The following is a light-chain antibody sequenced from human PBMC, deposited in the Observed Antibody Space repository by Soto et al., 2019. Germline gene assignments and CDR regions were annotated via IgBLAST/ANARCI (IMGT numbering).Light chain of an antibody. CDR1: QSISSW. Sequence: DIQMTQSPSTLSASVGDRVTITCRASQSISSWLAWYQQKPRKAPKLLIYKASSLESGVPSRFSGSGSGTEFILTISSLQPDDFATYYCQQYNSYSRTFGQGTKVDIK. V-gene: IGKV1-5*03. CDR2: KAS. J-gene: IGKJ1*01. CDR3: QQYNSYSRT.